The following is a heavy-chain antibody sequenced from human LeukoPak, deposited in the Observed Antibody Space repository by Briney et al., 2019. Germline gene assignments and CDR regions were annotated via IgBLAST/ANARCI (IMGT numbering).Heavy chain of an antibody. D-gene: IGHD3-22*01. CDR3: ARDTYYYDSSGYRGDY. V-gene: IGHV3-21*01. CDR2: ISSSSSYI. Sequence: PGGSLRLSCAASGFTFSSYSMNWVRQAPGKGLEWVSSISSSSSYIYYADSVKGRFTISRDNAKNSLYLQMNSLRAEDTAVYYCARDTYYYDSSGYRGDYWGQGTLVTASS. CDR1: GFTFSSYS. J-gene: IGHJ4*02.